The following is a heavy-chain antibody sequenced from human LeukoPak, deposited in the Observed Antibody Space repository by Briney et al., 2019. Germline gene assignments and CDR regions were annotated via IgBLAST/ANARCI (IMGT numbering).Heavy chain of an antibody. CDR1: GGSISSYY. J-gene: IGHJ4*02. D-gene: IGHD3-10*01. CDR2: IYNSGSA. CDR3: ARQYYYGSGSFYVGAYDF. Sequence: SETLSLTCTVSGGSISSYYWSWIRQPPGKGLEWIGYIYNSGSANYNPSLKSRVTISVDTSKNQFSLKLSSVTAADTAIYYCARQYYYGSGSFYVGAYDFWGQGTLVTVSS. V-gene: IGHV4-59*01.